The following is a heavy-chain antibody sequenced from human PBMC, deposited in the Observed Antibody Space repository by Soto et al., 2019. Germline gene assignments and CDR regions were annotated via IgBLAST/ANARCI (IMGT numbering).Heavy chain of an antibody. Sequence: SETLSLTCAVYGGYFSGYYWSWIRQPPGKGLEWIGEINHSGSTNYNPSLKSRVTISVDTSKNQFSLKLSSVTAADTAVYYCARGDSSSWSYYYYYGMDVWGQGTTVTVSS. CDR1: GGYFSGYY. CDR2: INHSGST. V-gene: IGHV4-34*01. D-gene: IGHD6-13*01. J-gene: IGHJ6*02. CDR3: ARGDSSSWSYYYYYGMDV.